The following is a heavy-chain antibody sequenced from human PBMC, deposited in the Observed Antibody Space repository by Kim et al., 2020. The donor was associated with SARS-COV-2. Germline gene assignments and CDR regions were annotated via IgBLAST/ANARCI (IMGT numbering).Heavy chain of an antibody. Sequence: GGSLRLSCAASGFTFDDYAMHWVRQAPGKGLEWVSLISGDGGSTYYADSVKGRFTISRDNSKNSLYLQMNSLRTEDTALYYCAKDKYLTTFLVDYYYYYGMDVWGQGTTVTVSS. J-gene: IGHJ6*02. D-gene: IGHD4-17*01. CDR3: AKDKYLTTFLVDYYYYYGMDV. CDR1: GFTFDDYA. V-gene: IGHV3-43*02. CDR2: ISGDGGST.